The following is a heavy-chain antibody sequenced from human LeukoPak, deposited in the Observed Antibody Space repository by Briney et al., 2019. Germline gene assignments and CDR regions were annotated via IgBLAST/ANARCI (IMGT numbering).Heavy chain of an antibody. Sequence: GGSLRLSCAASGFIFRNFGMTWVRQAPGKGLEWVSSISSSRSSIYYSDSVKGRFTISRDNAKNSLYLQMNSLRAEDTAVYYCAKDRCSNGIGCYYYYMDVWGKGTTVTISS. CDR2: ISSSRSSI. D-gene: IGHD2-8*01. CDR3: AKDRCSNGIGCYYYYMDV. V-gene: IGHV3-21*01. J-gene: IGHJ6*03. CDR1: GFIFRNFG.